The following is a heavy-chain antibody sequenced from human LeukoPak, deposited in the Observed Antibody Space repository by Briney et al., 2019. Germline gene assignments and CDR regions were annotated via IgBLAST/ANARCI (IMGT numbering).Heavy chain of an antibody. Sequence: ASVKVSCKASGYTFTSYGISWVRQAPGQGLEWMGWISAYNGNTNYAQKFQGRVTMTRDTSISTAYMELSRLRSDDTAVYYCAIPRGYSYGFEGVFDYWGQGTLVTVSS. CDR1: GYTFTSYG. D-gene: IGHD5-18*01. CDR2: ISAYNGNT. V-gene: IGHV1-18*01. CDR3: AIPRGYSYGFEGVFDY. J-gene: IGHJ4*02.